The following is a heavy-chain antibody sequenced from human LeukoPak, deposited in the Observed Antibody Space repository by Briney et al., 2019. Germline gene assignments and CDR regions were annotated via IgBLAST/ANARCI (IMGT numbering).Heavy chain of an antibody. CDR2: IRYDGSNK. CDR3: AADLWFQPTLDWFDP. J-gene: IGHJ5*02. D-gene: IGHD2-21*01. CDR1: GFTFSSYG. V-gene: IGHV3-30*02. Sequence: GGSLRLSCAASGFTFSSYGMHRVRQAPGKGLEWVAFIRYDGSNKYYADSVKGRFTISRDNSKNTLYLQMNSLRAEDTAVYYCAADLWFQPTLDWFDPWGQGTPVTVSS.